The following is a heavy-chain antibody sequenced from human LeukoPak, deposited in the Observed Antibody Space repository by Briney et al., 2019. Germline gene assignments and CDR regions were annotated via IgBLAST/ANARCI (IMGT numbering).Heavy chain of an antibody. D-gene: IGHD3-10*01. V-gene: IGHV3-23*01. J-gene: IGHJ4*02. CDR3: AKDRKYYYGSGSPGADY. CDR1: GFTFSSYA. Sequence: GGSLRLSCAASGFTFSSYAMSWVRQAPGKGLEWVSAISGSGGSTYYADSVKGRFTISRDNSKNTLYLQMNSLRAEDTAVYHCAKDRKYYYGSGSPGADYWGQGTLVTVSS. CDR2: ISGSGGST.